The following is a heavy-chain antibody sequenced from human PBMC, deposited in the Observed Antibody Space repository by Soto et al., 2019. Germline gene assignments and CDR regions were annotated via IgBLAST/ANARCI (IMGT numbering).Heavy chain of an antibody. CDR3: ARGGEGYNFGALY. J-gene: IGHJ4*02. V-gene: IGHV1-69*01. Sequence: QVQLVQSGAEVKEPGSSVKVSCKASGGGNLRDYRTTWVRRAPGQGLEWMGGIIPKLGSANYAQKFQGRVTITVDESTNSVYMELRSLRSDDTAVYYCARGGEGYNFGALYWGQGTPVTVSS. D-gene: IGHD5-12*01. CDR2: IIPKLGSA. CDR1: GGGNLRDYR.